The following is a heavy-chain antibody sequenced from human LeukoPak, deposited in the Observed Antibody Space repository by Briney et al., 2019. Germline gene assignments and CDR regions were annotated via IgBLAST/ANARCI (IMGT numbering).Heavy chain of an antibody. Sequence: GASVKVSCKASGSTFTSYGISWVRQAPGQGLEWMGWISAYNGNTNYAQKLQGRVTMTTDTSTSTAYMELRSLRSDDTAVYYCATITMVRGAFDYWGQGTLVTVSS. CDR2: ISAYNGNT. V-gene: IGHV1-18*01. J-gene: IGHJ4*02. CDR1: GSTFTSYG. D-gene: IGHD3-10*01. CDR3: ATITMVRGAFDY.